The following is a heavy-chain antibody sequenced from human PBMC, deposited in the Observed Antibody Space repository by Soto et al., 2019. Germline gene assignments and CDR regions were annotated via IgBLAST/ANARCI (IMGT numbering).Heavy chain of an antibody. J-gene: IGHJ4*02. CDR3: ARAPSSFLQPLLAGYFDY. D-gene: IGHD6-13*01. CDR2: IYYSGST. V-gene: IGHV4-59*01. CDR1: GGSISSYY. Sequence: QVQLQESGPGLVKPSETLSLTCTVSGGSISSYYWSWIRQPPGKGLEWIGYIYYSGSTNYNPSLKIRVTISVDTSKNQFSQTLNSVTAADTAVYYCARAPSSFLQPLLAGYFDYWGQGTLVTVSS.